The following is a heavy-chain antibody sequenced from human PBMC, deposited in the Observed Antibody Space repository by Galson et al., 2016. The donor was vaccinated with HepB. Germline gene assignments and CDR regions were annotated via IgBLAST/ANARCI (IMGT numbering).Heavy chain of an antibody. CDR2: ISSSSGHI. J-gene: IGHJ6*02. D-gene: IGHD2-21*01. V-gene: IGHV3-21*01. Sequence: SLRLSCAASRFTFSSFKMNWVRQAPGKGLEWVSSISSSSGHIFYADSVKGRFTISRDNAKSSLFLQMNSLRVEDTAVYYCAGLLSSALYSYGMDVWGQGTTVIVSS. CDR3: AGLLSSALYSYGMDV. CDR1: RFTFSSFK.